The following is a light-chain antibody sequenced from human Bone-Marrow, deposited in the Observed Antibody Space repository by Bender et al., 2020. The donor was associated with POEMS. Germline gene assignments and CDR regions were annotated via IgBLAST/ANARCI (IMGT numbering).Light chain of an antibody. CDR3: CSYAGSYTHYV. V-gene: IGLV3-1*01. Sequence: SYELIQSSSVSVSPGQTASITCSGEKLGDKYAFWYQQKPGQSPVLVMYQDDKRPSGIPERFSGSNSGNTATLTISGTQAEDEADYYCCSYAGSYTHYVFGTGTKVTVL. CDR2: QDD. J-gene: IGLJ1*01. CDR1: KLGDKY.